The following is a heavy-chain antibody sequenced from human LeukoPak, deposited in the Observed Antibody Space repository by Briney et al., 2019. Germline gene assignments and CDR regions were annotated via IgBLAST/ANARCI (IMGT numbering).Heavy chain of an antibody. D-gene: IGHD2-21*02. CDR3: QTRVVTALWDFDY. CDR1: NGSISSDTYF. Sequence: PSETLSLTCTVSNGSISSDTYFWSWIRQPPGKGLEWIGSIYYSGSTYYNPSLKSRVTISVDTSKNQFSLKLSSVTAADTAVYYCQTRVVTALWDFDYWGQGTLVTVSS. J-gene: IGHJ4*02. V-gene: IGHV4-39*01. CDR2: IYYSGST.